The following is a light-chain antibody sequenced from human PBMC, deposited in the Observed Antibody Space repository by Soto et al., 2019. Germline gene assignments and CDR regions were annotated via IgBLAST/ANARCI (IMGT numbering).Light chain of an antibody. Sequence: DIKMTQSPSTVSASVGDRVTITCRASQSISSWLAWYQQKPGKAPKLLIYDASSLESGVPSRFSGSGSGTEFTLTISSLQPDDFATYYCQQYNSYSPTFGPGTKVDIK. CDR1: QSISSW. CDR2: DAS. J-gene: IGKJ3*01. CDR3: QQYNSYSPT. V-gene: IGKV1-5*01.